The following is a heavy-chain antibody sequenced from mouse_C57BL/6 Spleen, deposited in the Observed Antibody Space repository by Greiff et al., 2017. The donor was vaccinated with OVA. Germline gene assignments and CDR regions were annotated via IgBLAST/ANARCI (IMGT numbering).Heavy chain of an antibody. J-gene: IGHJ1*03. CDR3: AREVYYSNYVTSWFDV. D-gene: IGHD2-5*01. CDR1: GYTFTDSY. Sequence: QVQLQPSGAELVRPGASVQLSCQASGYTFTDSYINWVKQRPGQGLEWIARIYPGSGNTYYNEKFKGKATLTAEKSSSTAYMQLSSLTSEDSAVYFCAREVYYSNYVTSWFDVWGTGTTVTVSS. V-gene: IGHV1-76*01. CDR2: IYPGSGNT.